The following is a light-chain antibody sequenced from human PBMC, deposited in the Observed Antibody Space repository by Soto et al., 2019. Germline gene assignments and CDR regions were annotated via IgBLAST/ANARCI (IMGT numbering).Light chain of an antibody. V-gene: IGKV1-5*03. CDR1: QSISTW. CDR3: QQYNSYSRT. CDR2: KAS. Sequence: DIQMTQSPSTLSASVGDRATITCRASQSISTWLAWYQQKPGKAPKLLIYKASSLQGGVPSRFSGSGSGTEFTLTISSLQSDDFATYYCQQYNSYSRTFGQGTRVEI. J-gene: IGKJ1*01.